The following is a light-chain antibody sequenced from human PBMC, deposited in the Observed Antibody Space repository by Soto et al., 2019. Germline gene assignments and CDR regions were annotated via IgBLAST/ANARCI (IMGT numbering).Light chain of an antibody. CDR1: QSVSSY. CDR3: QQRSNWPVT. J-gene: IGKJ1*01. CDR2: GAS. Sequence: EIVLTQSPATLSLSPGEGATLSCRASQSVSSYLAWYQQKPGQAPRLLIYGASNRATGIPARFSGSGSGTDFTLIISSLEPEDFAVYYCQQRSNWPVTFGLGTKVEV. V-gene: IGKV3-11*01.